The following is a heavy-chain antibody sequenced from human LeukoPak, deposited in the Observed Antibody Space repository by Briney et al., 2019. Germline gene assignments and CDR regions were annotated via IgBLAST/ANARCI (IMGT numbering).Heavy chain of an antibody. CDR3: AMTIPVQLERREVLNWFDP. V-gene: IGHV1-69*13. Sequence: ASVKASCKASGGTFSSYAISWVRQAPGQGLEWMGGIIPIFGTANYAQKFQGRVTITADESTSTAYMELSSLRSEDTAVYYCAMTIPVQLERREVLNWFDPWGQGTLVTVSS. J-gene: IGHJ5*02. CDR2: IIPIFGTA. CDR1: GGTFSSYA. D-gene: IGHD1-1*01.